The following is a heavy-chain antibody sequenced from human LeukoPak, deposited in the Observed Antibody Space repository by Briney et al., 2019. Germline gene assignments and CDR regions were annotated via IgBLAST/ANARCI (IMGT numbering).Heavy chain of an antibody. CDR3: AKGSLFGVVIIGYFDY. V-gene: IGHV3-23*01. D-gene: IGHD3-3*01. CDR2: ISGSGGST. J-gene: IGHJ4*02. Sequence: GGSLRLSCAASGFTFSSYAMSWFRQAPGKGLEWVSAISGSGGSTYYADSVKGRFTISRDNSKNTLYLQMNSLRAEDTAVYYCAKGSLFGVVIIGYFDYWGQGTLVTVSS. CDR1: GFTFSSYA.